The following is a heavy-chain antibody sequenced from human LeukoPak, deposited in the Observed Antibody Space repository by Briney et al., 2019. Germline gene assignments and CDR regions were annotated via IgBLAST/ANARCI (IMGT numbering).Heavy chain of an antibody. CDR1: GFTFGSYG. D-gene: IGHD3-3*01. CDR3: ARDRLRFLEWSGYGMDV. J-gene: IGHJ6*02. V-gene: IGHV3-33*01. CDR2: IWYDGSNK. Sequence: GGSLRLSCAASGFTFGSYGMHWVRQAPGKGLEWVAVIWYDGSNKYYADSVKGRFTISRDNSKNTLYLQMNSLRAEDTAVYYCARDRLRFLEWSGYGMDVWGQGTTVTVSS.